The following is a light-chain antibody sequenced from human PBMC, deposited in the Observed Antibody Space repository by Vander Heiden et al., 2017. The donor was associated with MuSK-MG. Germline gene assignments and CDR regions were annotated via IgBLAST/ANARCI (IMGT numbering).Light chain of an antibody. J-gene: IGKJ1*01. CDR1: QSVNIN. Sequence: EIVMTQSPATLSVSPGERATLSCRASQSVNINLAWYQQKPGQAPRLLIYGAFIKATGPPAFCSASGSGTESLPIISSLQSEYVAFYYRQQYWCSPPTFGQGTKVEIK. CDR3: QQYWCSPPT. CDR2: GAF. V-gene: IGKV3-15*01.